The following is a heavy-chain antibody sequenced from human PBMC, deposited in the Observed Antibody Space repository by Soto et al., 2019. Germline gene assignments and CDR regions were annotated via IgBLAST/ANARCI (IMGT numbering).Heavy chain of an antibody. CDR3: ATASPIVVVVAATPYVDAFDI. V-gene: IGHV1-8*01. CDR2: MNPNSGNT. J-gene: IGHJ3*02. D-gene: IGHD2-15*01. Sequence: GASVKVSCKASGYTFTSYDINWVRQATGQGLEWVGWMNPNSGNTGYAQKFQGRVTMTRNTSISTAYMELSSLRSEDTAVYYCATASPIVVVVAATPYVDAFDIWGQGTMVTVSS. CDR1: GYTFTSYD.